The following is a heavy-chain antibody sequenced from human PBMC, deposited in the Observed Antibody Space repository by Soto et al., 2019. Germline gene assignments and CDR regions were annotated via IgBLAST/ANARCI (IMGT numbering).Heavy chain of an antibody. CDR1: GFTFSTFS. Sequence: PGGSLRLSCAASGFTFSTFSMNWVRQAPGRGLEWISYISGGGRPISYADSVKGRFTISRDNSKNTLYLQMNSLRAEDTAVYYCAKSSQGEVTTDFDYWGQGTLVTVSS. V-gene: IGHV3-23*01. CDR3: AKSSQGEVTTDFDY. D-gene: IGHD4-17*01. CDR2: ISGGGRPI. J-gene: IGHJ4*02.